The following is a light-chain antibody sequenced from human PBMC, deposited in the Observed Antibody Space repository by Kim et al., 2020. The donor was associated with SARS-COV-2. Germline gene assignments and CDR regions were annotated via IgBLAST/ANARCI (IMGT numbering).Light chain of an antibody. CDR3: SSFTGISSSVV. J-gene: IGLJ2*01. CDR2: EVT. Sequence: QSALTQPASVSGSPGQSITISCTGTASDIGSYDLVSWYQQHPGKAPKVMIYEVTKRPSGVSTRFSGSRSGDTASLTISGLQTEDEADYYCSSFTGISSSVVFGGGTQLTVL. V-gene: IGLV2-23*02. CDR1: ASDIGSYDL.